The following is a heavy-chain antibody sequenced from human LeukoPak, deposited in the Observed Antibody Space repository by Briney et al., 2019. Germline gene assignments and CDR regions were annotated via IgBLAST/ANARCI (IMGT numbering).Heavy chain of an antibody. Sequence: SETLSLTCAVYDGSFSGYYWSWIRQPPGKGLEWLGEINHSGSTNYNPSLKSRVTISVDTSKNQFSLNLSSVTAADTAVYNCASHPLGAFGDFLNFDFWSQGTLVTVSS. CDR2: INHSGST. CDR1: DGSFSGYY. J-gene: IGHJ4*02. V-gene: IGHV4-34*01. CDR3: ASHPLGAFGDFLNFDF. D-gene: IGHD3-10*01.